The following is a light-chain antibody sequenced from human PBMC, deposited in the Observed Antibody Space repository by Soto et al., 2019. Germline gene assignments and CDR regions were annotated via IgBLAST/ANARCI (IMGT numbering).Light chain of an antibody. CDR1: QSVGRY. V-gene: IGKV3-11*02. Sequence: EMVLTQSPATLSLSPGDRATLSCRASQSVGRYLAWYQQRPGQAPRLLIYDSSNRVTGIPARFSGNGSGRDFTLTISSLGPEEFAVYSGQYHTDWPPYTFGQGTTLEI. CDR2: DSS. J-gene: IGKJ2*01. CDR3: QYHTDWPPYT.